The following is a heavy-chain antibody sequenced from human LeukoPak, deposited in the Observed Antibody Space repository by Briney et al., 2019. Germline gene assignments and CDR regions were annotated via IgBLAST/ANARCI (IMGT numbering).Heavy chain of an antibody. CDR1: GYTFTSYY. D-gene: IGHD6-6*01. Sequence: ASVKVSCKASGYTFTSYYMHWVRQAPGQGLEWMGIINPSGGSTSYAQKFQGRVTMTRDMSTSTVYMELSSLRSEDTAVYYCARDSSIAARVDWFDPWGQGTLVTVSS. V-gene: IGHV1-46*01. CDR2: INPSGGST. J-gene: IGHJ5*02. CDR3: ARDSSIAARVDWFDP.